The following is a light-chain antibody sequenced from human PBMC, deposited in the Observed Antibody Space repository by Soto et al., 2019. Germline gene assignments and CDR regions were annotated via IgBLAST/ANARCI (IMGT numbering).Light chain of an antibody. V-gene: IGLV2-14*01. CDR3: CSYTGTTSPWV. J-gene: IGLJ3*02. Sequence: QSVLTQPASVSGSPGESIIISCTGSSSDIGAYDYASWYQHHPGRAPKVIIFEVNDRASGVSHRFSGSKSGNTASLTISGLQAEDEADYYCCSYTGTTSPWVFGGGTKLTVL. CDR1: SSDIGAYDY. CDR2: EVN.